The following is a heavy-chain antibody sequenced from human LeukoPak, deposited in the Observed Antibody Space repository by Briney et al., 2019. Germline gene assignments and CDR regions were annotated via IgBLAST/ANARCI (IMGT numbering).Heavy chain of an antibody. CDR1: GYSISTSYY. D-gene: IGHD3-16*01. V-gene: IGHV4-59*01. J-gene: IGHJ6*03. Sequence: SETLSLTCTVSGYSISTSYYWGWIRQPPGKGLEWIGYIYYSGSTNYNPSLKSRVTISVDTSKNQFSLKLSSVTAADTAVYYCARGHYDYYYYYYMDVWGKGTTVTISS. CDR3: ARGHYDYYYYYYMDV. CDR2: IYYSGST.